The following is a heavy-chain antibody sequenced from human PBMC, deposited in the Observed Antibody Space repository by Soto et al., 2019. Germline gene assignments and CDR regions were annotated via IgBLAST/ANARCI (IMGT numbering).Heavy chain of an antibody. CDR3: ARGGEYYGDYGFLDYGMDV. Sequence: SETLSLTCAVYGGSFSGYYWGWMRQPPRKGLEWIGEINHSGSTNYNPSLKSRVTISVDTSKNQFSLKLSSVTAADTAVYYCARGGEYYGDYGFLDYGMDVWGQGTTVT. V-gene: IGHV4-34*01. CDR2: INHSGST. J-gene: IGHJ6*02. CDR1: GGSFSGYY. D-gene: IGHD4-17*01.